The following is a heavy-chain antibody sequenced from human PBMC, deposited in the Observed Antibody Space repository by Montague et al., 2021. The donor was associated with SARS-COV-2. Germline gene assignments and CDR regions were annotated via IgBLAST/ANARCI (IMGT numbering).Heavy chain of an antibody. V-gene: IGHV6-1*01. CDR2: TYYRSKWYN. CDR1: GDSVSSNSAA. D-gene: IGHD6-13*01. CDR3: ASGRMVPYSSSWTTLYYYYGMDV. Sequence: CAISGDSVSSNSAAWNWIRQSPSRGREWLGRTYYRSKWYNDYAVXLKXRRTINPDTSKNLFSLQLNSVTPEDTAVYYCASGRMVPYSSSWTTLYYYYGMDVWGQGTTVTVSS. J-gene: IGHJ6*02.